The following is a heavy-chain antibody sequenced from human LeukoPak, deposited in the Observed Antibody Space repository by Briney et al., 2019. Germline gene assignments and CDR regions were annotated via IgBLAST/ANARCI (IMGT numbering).Heavy chain of an antibody. J-gene: IGHJ6*04. CDR1: GFTFSSYE. Sequence: PGGSLRLSCAASGFTFSSYEMNWVRQAPGTGLEWVSYISSSGSTIYYADSVKGRFTISRDNAKNSLYLQMNSLRAEDTAVYYCAELGITTIGGVWGKGTTVTISS. D-gene: IGHD3-10*02. CDR3: AELGITTIGGV. CDR2: ISSSGSTI. V-gene: IGHV3-48*03.